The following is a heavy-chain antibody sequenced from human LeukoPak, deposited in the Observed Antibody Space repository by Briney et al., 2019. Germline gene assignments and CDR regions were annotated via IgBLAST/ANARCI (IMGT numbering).Heavy chain of an antibody. D-gene: IGHD1-26*01. V-gene: IGHV4-4*02. Sequence: SETLSLTRAVSGGPISSTNWWSWVRPPPGKGLEWIGEIYHSGSTNYNPSLRSRITISVDKSKDHFSLRLSSVTAADTAVYYCARKIGSSGAFDIWGQGTMVTVSS. CDR1: GGPISSTNW. CDR2: IYHSGST. CDR3: ARKIGSSGAFDI. J-gene: IGHJ3*02.